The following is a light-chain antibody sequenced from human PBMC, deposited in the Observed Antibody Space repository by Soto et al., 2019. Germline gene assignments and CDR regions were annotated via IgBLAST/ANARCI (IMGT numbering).Light chain of an antibody. CDR3: CSYTRTSNHYF. J-gene: IGLJ1*01. Sequence: QSALTQPASVSGSPGQSITISCTGTSSDIGGYDYVSWYQQRPGKAPKLMIYEVRYRPSGVSNRFSGSKSGNTASLTISWLQAEDEADYCCCSYTRTSNHYFFGSGTKVTVL. V-gene: IGLV2-14*01. CDR2: EVR. CDR1: SSDIGGYDY.